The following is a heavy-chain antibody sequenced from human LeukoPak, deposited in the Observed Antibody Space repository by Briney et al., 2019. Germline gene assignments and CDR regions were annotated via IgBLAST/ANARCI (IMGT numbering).Heavy chain of an antibody. D-gene: IGHD3-22*01. CDR1: GFTISNYG. J-gene: IGHJ6*03. CDR2: IREDGSEK. V-gene: IGHV3-7*01. CDR3: ARSSYHSRWTINKFYRYMDA. Sequence: GGSLRLSCAASGFTISNYGMTWVRQAPGKGLEWVANIREDGSEKYYVDFVRGRFIISRDNAKNSVDLQMNSLRTEDTAVYYCARSSYHSRWTINKFYRYMDARGTGNTVTVSS.